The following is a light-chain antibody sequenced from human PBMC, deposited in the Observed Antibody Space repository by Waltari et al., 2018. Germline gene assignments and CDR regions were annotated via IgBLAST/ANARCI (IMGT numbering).Light chain of an antibody. J-gene: IGKJ1*01. V-gene: IGKV1-39*01. Sequence: IQMTQSPSSLSASVGDRVTITCRASQTIATSLNWYQQKPGHAPEVLIYGASILQIGVPSRFSGSGAGTDFTLTISSLQPEDFATYYCQQSYTTPTFGQGTKVEIK. CDR1: QTIATS. CDR2: GAS. CDR3: QQSYTTPT.